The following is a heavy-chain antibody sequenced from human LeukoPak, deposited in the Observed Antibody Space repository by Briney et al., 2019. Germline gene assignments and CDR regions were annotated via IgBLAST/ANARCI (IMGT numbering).Heavy chain of an antibody. CDR3: ARESTAGYNSSLYVFPN. V-gene: IGHV3-7*01. Sequence: GGSLRLSCAASGFTFSGYWMRWVRQGQGEGLEWVANINQDGSEKYDVDSVKGRLTISRDNAKNSLFLQRGSRIVEDTAVYYCARESTAGYNSSLYVFPNWGQGTLVSVSS. CDR1: GFTFSGYW. CDR2: INQDGSEK. D-gene: IGHD6-13*01. J-gene: IGHJ1*01.